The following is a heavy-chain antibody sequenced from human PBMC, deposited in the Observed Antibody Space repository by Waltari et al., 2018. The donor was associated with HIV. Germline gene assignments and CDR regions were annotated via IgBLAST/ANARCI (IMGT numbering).Heavy chain of an antibody. D-gene: IGHD3-10*01. V-gene: IGHV3-23*01. Sequence: QLLESGGGLVEPGGSLRLSCAASGFIFTDFAMDWVRQAPGKGREWVSAIRGGGETFYADSVKCRFTISRDNSKNTLYLQMNSLRADDAAVYYCVKDSGRAADVFDLWGQGTMVTVSS. J-gene: IGHJ3*01. CDR1: GFIFTDFA. CDR2: IRGGGET. CDR3: VKDSGRAADVFDL.